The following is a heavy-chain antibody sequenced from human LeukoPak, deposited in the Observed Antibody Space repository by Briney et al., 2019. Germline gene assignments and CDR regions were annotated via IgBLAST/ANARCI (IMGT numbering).Heavy chain of an antibody. CDR2: IIPIFGIA. Sequence: SVTVSCTASGGTFSSYAISWVRQAPGQGLEWMGGIIPIFGIANYAQKFQGRVTITADESTSTAYMELSSLRSEDTAVYYCAGTYYYDSSGYYQFDYWGQGTLVTVSS. CDR3: AGTYYYDSSGYYQFDY. J-gene: IGHJ4*02. V-gene: IGHV1-69*13. CDR1: GGTFSSYA. D-gene: IGHD3-22*01.